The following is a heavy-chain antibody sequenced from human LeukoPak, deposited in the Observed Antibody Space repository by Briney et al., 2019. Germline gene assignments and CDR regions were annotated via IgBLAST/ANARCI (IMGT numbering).Heavy chain of an antibody. CDR3: AKAGTTEGDEWFDP. D-gene: IGHD1-7*01. V-gene: IGHV3-23*01. J-gene: IGHJ5*02. CDR2: ISGSGGST. Sequence: XXXWVSAISGSGGSTYYADSVKGRFTISRDNSKNTLYLQMNSLRAEDTAVYCCAKAGTTEGDEWFDPWGQGXXV.